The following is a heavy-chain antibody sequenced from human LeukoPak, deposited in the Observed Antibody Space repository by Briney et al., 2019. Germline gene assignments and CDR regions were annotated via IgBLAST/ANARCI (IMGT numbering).Heavy chain of an antibody. Sequence: GSLRLSCTASRFTFSNFNMHWVRPAPRKGLQFVSGITSDGSSIDCADSVRGRFTISRDNSKSTLYLRMSSLRVEDTALYYCVGGLYGLGWDYWGPGTLVTVSS. J-gene: IGHJ4*02. CDR1: RFTFSNFN. CDR3: VGGLYGLGWDY. D-gene: IGHD3-10*01. V-gene: IGHV3-64D*06. CDR2: ITSDGSSI.